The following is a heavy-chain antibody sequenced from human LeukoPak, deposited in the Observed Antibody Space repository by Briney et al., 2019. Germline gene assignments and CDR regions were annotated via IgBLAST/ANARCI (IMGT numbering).Heavy chain of an antibody. CDR1: GGSISSYF. CDR2: IYYSGST. J-gene: IGHJ4*02. Sequence: SETLSLTCAVSGGSISSYFWSWIRQPPGKGLEWIAYIYYSGSTNYNPSLKGRVTISVDTSRNQFSLKLSPVTAADTAVYYCARGVPTSYYYESAAYYFDYWGQGTLVTVSS. CDR3: ARGVPTSYYYESAAYYFDY. V-gene: IGHV4-59*01. D-gene: IGHD3-22*01.